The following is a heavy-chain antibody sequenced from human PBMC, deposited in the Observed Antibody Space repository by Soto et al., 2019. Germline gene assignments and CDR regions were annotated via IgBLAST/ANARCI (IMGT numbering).Heavy chain of an antibody. CDR1: GGSISSYY. D-gene: IGHD4-17*01. CDR3: ARYRTTWWFDP. Sequence: PSETLSLTCTVSGGSISSYYWSWIRQPPGKGLEWIGYIYYSGSTNYNPSLKSRVTISVDTSKNQFSLKLSSVTAADTAVYYCARYRTTWWFDPWGQGTLVTVS. J-gene: IGHJ5*02. V-gene: IGHV4-59*08. CDR2: IYYSGST.